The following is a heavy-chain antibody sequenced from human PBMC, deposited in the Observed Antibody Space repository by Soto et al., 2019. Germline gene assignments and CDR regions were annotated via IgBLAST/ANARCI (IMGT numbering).Heavy chain of an antibody. Sequence: QVQLVQSGAEVKKPGSSVKVSCKASGGTFSSYAISWVRQAPGQGLEWMGGIIPIFGTANYAQKFQGRVTITADETKSTAYIGLGRLRSEEPAVYYWSRAGDCYNYYYYGMDVWGQGTTVTVSS. J-gene: IGHJ6*02. CDR1: GGTFSSYA. CDR3: SRAGDCYNYYYYGMDV. V-gene: IGHV1-69*01. CDR2: IIPIFGTA. D-gene: IGHD2-21*01.